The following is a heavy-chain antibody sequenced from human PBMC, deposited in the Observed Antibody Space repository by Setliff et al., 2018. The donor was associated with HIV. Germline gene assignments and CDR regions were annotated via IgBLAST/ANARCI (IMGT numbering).Heavy chain of an antibody. V-gene: IGHV1-2*02. D-gene: IGHD3-3*01. CDR3: ARTEYYDFWSGPRGFDP. CDR1: GYTFTGYY. Sequence: GASVKVSCKASGYTFTGYYMHWVRQAPGQGLEWMGWINPNSGGTNYAQKFQGRVTMTRDTSISTAYMELSRLRSDDTAVYFCARTEYYDFWSGPRGFDPWGQGTLVTVSS. J-gene: IGHJ5*02. CDR2: INPNSGGT.